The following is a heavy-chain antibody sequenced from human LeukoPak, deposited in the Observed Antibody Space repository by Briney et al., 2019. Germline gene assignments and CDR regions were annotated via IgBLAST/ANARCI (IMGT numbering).Heavy chain of an antibody. Sequence: GGSLRLSCAASGFTVSSNYMSWVRQAPGKGLEWVSVIYSGGSTYYADSVKGRFTISRDNSKNTLYLQMNSLRAEDTAVYYCATYRRGYYDSSDSYYFDCWGQGTLVTVSS. J-gene: IGHJ4*02. CDR3: ATYRRGYYDSSDSYYFDC. V-gene: IGHV3-53*01. CDR2: IYSGGST. D-gene: IGHD3-22*01. CDR1: GFTVSSNY.